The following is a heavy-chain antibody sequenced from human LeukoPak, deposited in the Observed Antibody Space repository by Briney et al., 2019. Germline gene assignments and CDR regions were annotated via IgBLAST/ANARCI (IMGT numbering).Heavy chain of an antibody. J-gene: IGHJ4*02. CDR2: IWHDGSNK. V-gene: IGHV3-33*01. Sequence: GRSLRLSCAASGFTLSNYGMHWVRQAPGKGLEWVAVIWHDGSNKYYADSVKGRFTISRDSSKNTLYLQMNSLRAEDTAVCYCARLGYGGSGWYFDYWGQGTLVTVSS. D-gene: IGHD6-19*01. CDR1: GFTLSNYG. CDR3: ARLGYGGSGWYFDY.